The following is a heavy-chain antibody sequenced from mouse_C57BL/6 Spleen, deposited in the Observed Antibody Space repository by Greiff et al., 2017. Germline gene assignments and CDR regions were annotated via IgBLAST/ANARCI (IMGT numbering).Heavy chain of an antibody. CDR3: TFDGYCGEGAVDC. Sequence: VQLQQSGAELVRPGASVKLSCTASGFNIKDYYMHWVKQRPEQGLEWIGRIDPEDGDTEYAPEFQGKATMTADTSSNTAYLQLSSLASEDTAVYYCTFDGYCGEGAVDCWGQGTSVTGAS. CDR2: IDPEDGDT. CDR1: GFNIKDYY. D-gene: IGHD2-3*01. J-gene: IGHJ4*01. V-gene: IGHV14-1*01.